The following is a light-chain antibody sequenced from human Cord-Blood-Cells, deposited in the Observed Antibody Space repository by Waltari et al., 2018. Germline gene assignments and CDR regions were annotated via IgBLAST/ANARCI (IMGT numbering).Light chain of an antibody. J-gene: IGLJ3*02. CDR3: AAWDDSLSGWV. CDR2: RNN. V-gene: IGLV1-47*01. CDR1: SSNLGRNY. Sequence: QSVLTQPPSASGTPGQRATISCSGSSSNLGRNYVYWYQQLPGTAPKLLIYRNNQRPSGVPDRFSGSKSGTSASLAISGLRSEDEADYYCAAWDDSLSGWVFGGGTKLTVL.